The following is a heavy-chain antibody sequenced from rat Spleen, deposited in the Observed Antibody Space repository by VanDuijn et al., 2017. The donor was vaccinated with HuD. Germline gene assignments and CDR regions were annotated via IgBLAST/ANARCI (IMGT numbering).Heavy chain of an antibody. J-gene: IGHJ2*01. V-gene: IGHV5-25*01. CDR1: GFTFSNYY. D-gene: IGHD1-9*01. Sequence: EVQLVESGGGLVQPGRSMKLSCAALGFTFSNYYMAWVRQAPTTGLEWVASISTGGGNTYYRDSVKGRFTISRDNAKSTLYLQMNSLRSEDTATYYCARRHYGYTDYFDYWGQGVMVTVSS. CDR2: ISTGGGNT. CDR3: ARRHYGYTDYFDY.